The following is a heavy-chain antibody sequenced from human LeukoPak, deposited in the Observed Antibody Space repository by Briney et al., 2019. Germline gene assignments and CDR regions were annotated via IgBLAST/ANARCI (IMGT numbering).Heavy chain of an antibody. CDR1: GGSISSGSYY. J-gene: IGHJ5*02. Sequence: PSETLSLTCTVSGGSISSGSYYWSWIRQPAGKGLEWIGRIYTNSGNTNYNPSLKSRVTISVDTSKNQFSLKLSSVTAADTAVYYCASRRYSSSWYQFDPWGQGTLVTVSS. CDR2: IYTNSGNT. V-gene: IGHV4-61*02. D-gene: IGHD6-13*01. CDR3: ASRRYSSSWYQFDP.